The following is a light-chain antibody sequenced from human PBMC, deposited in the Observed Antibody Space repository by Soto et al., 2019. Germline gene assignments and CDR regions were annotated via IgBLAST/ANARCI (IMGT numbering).Light chain of an antibody. Sequence: QSALTQPASVSGSPGQSITISCTGSSNDVGSYKFVSWYQQYPGKTPKLIIYEASKRPAGVSSRFTGSKSGNTASLRISGLQAMDEADYYCCSYAGDSAFLFGGVTKVTVL. J-gene: IGLJ2*01. CDR1: SNDVGSYKF. V-gene: IGLV2-23*02. CDR2: EAS. CDR3: CSYAGDSAFL.